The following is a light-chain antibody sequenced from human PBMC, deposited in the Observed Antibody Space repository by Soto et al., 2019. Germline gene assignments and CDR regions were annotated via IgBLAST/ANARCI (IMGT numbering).Light chain of an antibody. CDR3: QSYDSDNVI. V-gene: IGLV6-57*04. J-gene: IGLJ2*01. Sequence: NFMLTQPHSVSESPGKTVAISCTRSSGSIATDYVQWFQQRPGSAPTTVLYEDDQRPSGVPDRFSGSIDRSSNSASLIISGLKTEDEADYYCQSYDSDNVIFGGGTKVTVL. CDR2: EDD. CDR1: SGSIATDY.